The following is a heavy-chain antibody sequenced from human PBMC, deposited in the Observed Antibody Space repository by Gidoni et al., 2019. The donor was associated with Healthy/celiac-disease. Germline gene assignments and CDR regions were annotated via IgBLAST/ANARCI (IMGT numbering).Heavy chain of an antibody. CDR2: IKQDGSEK. V-gene: IGHV3-7*01. CDR1: GFIFSSSW. CDR3: ARDRGGYSGYDYLIYYYYGMDV. J-gene: IGHJ6*02. D-gene: IGHD5-12*01. Sequence: EVQLVESGGALVQPGGSLRLSCAASGFIFSSSWMSWVRQAPGKGLEWVANIKQDGSEKYYVDSGKGRFTISRDNAKNSLYLEMNRLRAEDTAVYYCARDRGGYSGYDYLIYYYYGMDVWGQGTTVTVSS.